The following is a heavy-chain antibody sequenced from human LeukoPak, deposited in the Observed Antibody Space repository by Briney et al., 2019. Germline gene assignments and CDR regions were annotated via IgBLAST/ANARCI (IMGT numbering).Heavy chain of an antibody. CDR2: ISGSGGST. D-gene: IGHD2-15*01. CDR3: AKGTIRGVDGTV. J-gene: IGHJ4*02. V-gene: IGHV3-23*01. Sequence: GGSLRLSCAASGFTFSSYAMSWVRQAPGKGLGWVSAISGSGGSTYYADCVKGRFRISRANSKNTLYLQMNSLRAEDTAVYYCAKGTIRGVDGTVWGQGTLVTVSS. CDR1: GFTFSSYA.